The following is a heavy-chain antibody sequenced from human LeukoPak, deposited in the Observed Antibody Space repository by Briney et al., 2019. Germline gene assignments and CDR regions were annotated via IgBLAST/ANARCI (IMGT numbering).Heavy chain of an antibody. CDR1: GGSISSYY. V-gene: IGHV4-59*01. CDR2: IYYSGSA. J-gene: IGHJ5*02. CDR3: ARDHSWFDP. Sequence: SETLSLTCTVYGGSISSYYWSWIRQPPGKGLEWIGYIYYSGSANYNPSLKSRVTISVDTSKNQFSLKLSSVTAADTAVYYCARDHSWFDPWGQGTLVTVSS.